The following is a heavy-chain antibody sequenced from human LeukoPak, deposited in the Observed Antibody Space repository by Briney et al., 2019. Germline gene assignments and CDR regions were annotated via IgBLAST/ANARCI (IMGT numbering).Heavy chain of an antibody. CDR1: GTSMSSHY. CDR3: ARGVYIAAAQYGY. J-gene: IGHJ4*02. CDR2: LYSSGSP. D-gene: IGHD6-13*01. V-gene: IGHV4-59*11. Sequence: SETLSLTCTVSGTSMSSHYWSWIRQPPGKGLEWIGYLYSSGSPDYNPSLKSRVTISVDTSKNQFSLKLSSVTAADTAVYYCARGVYIAAAQYGYWGQGTLVTVSS.